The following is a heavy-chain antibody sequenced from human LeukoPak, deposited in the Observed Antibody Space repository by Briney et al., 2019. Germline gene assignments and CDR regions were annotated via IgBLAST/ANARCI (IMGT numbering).Heavy chain of an antibody. V-gene: IGHV3-66*01. CDR1: VFIVSINY. Sequence: GGSVSLSCASSVFIVSINYMSWVRQAPGKGREWGSVIYSGGSTYYADSVKGRFTISRDNSKNTLYLQMNSLRAEDTAVYYCARDYKYSSSWSGNYYYGMDVWGQGTTVTVSS. CDR2: IYSGGST. D-gene: IGHD6-13*01. J-gene: IGHJ6*02. CDR3: ARDYKYSSSWSGNYYYGMDV.